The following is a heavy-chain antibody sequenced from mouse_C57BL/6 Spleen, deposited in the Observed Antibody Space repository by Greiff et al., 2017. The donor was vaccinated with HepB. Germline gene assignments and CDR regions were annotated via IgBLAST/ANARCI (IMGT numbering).Heavy chain of an antibody. D-gene: IGHD1-1*01. Sequence: QVQLKESGAELVKPGASVKISCKASGYAFSSYWMNWVKQRPGKGLEWIGQIYPGDGDTNYNGKFKGKATLTADKSSSTAYMQLSSLTSEDSAVYFCARPYYGSSSYAMDYWGQGTSVTVSS. J-gene: IGHJ4*01. V-gene: IGHV1-80*01. CDR3: ARPYYGSSSYAMDY. CDR2: IYPGDGDT. CDR1: GYAFSSYW.